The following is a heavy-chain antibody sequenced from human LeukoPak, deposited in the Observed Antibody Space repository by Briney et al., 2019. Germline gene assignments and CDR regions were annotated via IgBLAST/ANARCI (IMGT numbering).Heavy chain of an antibody. CDR1: GFTFSSYG. D-gene: IGHD6-19*01. CDR2: IWYDGNNK. CDR3: AREAAVAGKGGFDY. J-gene: IGHJ4*02. Sequence: PGGSLRLSCAASGFTFSSYGIHWVRRAPGKGLEGVAVIWYDGNNKYYADSVKGRFTISRDNSKNTLYMQMNSLRAEDTAVYYCAREAAVAGKGGFDYWGQGTLVTVSS. V-gene: IGHV3-33*01.